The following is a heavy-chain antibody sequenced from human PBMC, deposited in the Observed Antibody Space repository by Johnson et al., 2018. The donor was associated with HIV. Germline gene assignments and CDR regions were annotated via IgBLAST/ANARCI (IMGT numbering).Heavy chain of an antibody. CDR3: VKSGGGWSDAFDI. CDR1: GFTFSSYA. J-gene: IGHJ3*02. CDR2: IGTAGAT. Sequence: VQLVESGGGLVQPGRSLRLSCAASGFTFSSYAMSWVRQAPGKGLEWVSAIGTAGATYYPGSVKGRFTISRENAKNSLYLQMNSLSAGDTAVYYCVKSGGGWSDAFDIWGQGTMVTVSS. V-gene: IGHV3-13*01. D-gene: IGHD6-19*01.